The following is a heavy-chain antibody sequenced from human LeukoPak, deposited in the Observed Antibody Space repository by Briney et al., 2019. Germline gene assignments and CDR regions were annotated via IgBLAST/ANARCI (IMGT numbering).Heavy chain of an antibody. Sequence: GGSLRLSCAGSGFTFSSYAMTWVRQAPGKGLEWVAVISYDGSNKYYADSVKGRFTISRDNSKNTLYLQMNSLRAEDTAVYYCAREGGGLVVVPAASNYFDYWGQGTLVTVSS. D-gene: IGHD2-2*01. CDR3: AREGGGLVVVPAASNYFDY. CDR2: ISYDGSNK. J-gene: IGHJ4*02. V-gene: IGHV3-30-3*01. CDR1: GFTFSSYA.